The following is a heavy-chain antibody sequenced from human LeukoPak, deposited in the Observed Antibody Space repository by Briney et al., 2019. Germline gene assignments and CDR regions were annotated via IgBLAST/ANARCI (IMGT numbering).Heavy chain of an antibody. CDR3: ARDNGYGQLDS. CDR1: GDSINSGDYC. J-gene: IGHJ4*02. CDR2: IYYSGST. Sequence: SQTLSLTCTGSGDSINSGDYCWSWIRQPPGNGLEWIGYIYYSGSTYYNPSLKSRVTISVDTSKNQFSLKMSSVTAADTAVYYCARDNGYGQLDSWGQGTLVTVSS. V-gene: IGHV4-30-4*01. D-gene: IGHD2-15*01.